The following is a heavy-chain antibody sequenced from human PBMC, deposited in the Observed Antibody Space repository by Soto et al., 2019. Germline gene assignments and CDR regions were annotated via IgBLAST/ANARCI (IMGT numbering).Heavy chain of an antibody. Sequence: QVQLQESGPGLVKPSGTLSLTCAVSGGSISTSNWWSWVRQPPGKGLEWIGEIYHSGSTNYNPSLNRRFTISVDKSKNLFSLKLSSVTAADTAVYYCARDLSFCSSTSCYRWFDPWGQGTLVTVSS. CDR3: ARDLSFCSSTSCYRWFDP. J-gene: IGHJ5*02. D-gene: IGHD2-2*01. CDR2: IYHSGST. CDR1: GGSISTSNW. V-gene: IGHV4-4*02.